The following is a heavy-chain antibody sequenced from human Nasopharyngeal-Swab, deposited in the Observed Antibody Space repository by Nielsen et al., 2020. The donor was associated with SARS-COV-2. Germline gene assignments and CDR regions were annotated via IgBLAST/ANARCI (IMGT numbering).Heavy chain of an antibody. V-gene: IGHV5-10-1*01. CDR2: IDPSDSYT. CDR3: ARPPAYSSGLFDY. Sequence: KVSCKGSGYSFTSYWISWVRQMPGKGLGWMGRIDPSDSYTNYSPSFQGHVTISADKSISTAYLQWSSLKASDTAMYYCARPPAYSSGLFDYWGQGTLVTVSS. CDR1: GYSFTSYW. D-gene: IGHD6-19*01. J-gene: IGHJ4*02.